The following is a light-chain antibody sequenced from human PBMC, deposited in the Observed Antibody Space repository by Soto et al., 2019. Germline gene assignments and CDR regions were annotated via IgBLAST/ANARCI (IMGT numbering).Light chain of an antibody. V-gene: IGKV3-20*01. CDR2: GAS. Sequence: EFVLTQSPGTLSLSPGERATLSCRASQTLRRTYIAWYQQKPGQAPRVLIYGASKRATGIPDRFSGSGSGTDFSLTISRLEPEDFAVYYCHQYDNAPQTYGQGTKVDIK. CDR1: QTLRRTY. CDR3: HQYDNAPQT. J-gene: IGKJ2*01.